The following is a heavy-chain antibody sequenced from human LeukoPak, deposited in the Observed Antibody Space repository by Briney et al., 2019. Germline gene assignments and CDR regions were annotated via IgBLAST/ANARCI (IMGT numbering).Heavy chain of an antibody. D-gene: IGHD2-2*03. V-gene: IGHV1-69*13. CDR2: IIPIFGTA. CDR1: GGTFSSYA. J-gene: IGHJ6*02. CDR3: ARDRVGIVVVPAATEYGMDV. Sequence: GASVNVSCKASGGTFSSYAISWVRQAPGQGLEWMGGIIPIFGTANYAQKFQGRVTITADESTSTAYMELSSLRSEDTAVYYCARDRVGIVVVPAATEYGMDVWGQGTTVTVSS.